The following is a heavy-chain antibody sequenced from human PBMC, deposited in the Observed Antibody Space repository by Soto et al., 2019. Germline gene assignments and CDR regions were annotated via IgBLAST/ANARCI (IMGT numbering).Heavy chain of an antibody. CDR1: GYNFINYG. CDR3: ARDRVSVVVVVPLDV. CDR2: ISAYNGHT. D-gene: IGHD3-22*01. V-gene: IGHV1-18*01. Sequence: VASVKVSCKASGYNFINYGITWVRQAPGQGLEWMGWISAYNGHTKYAQKFQGRVTMTTDTSTNTAYVDLRSLGSDDTAVYYCARDRVSVVVVVPLDVWGQGTTVTVSS. J-gene: IGHJ6*02.